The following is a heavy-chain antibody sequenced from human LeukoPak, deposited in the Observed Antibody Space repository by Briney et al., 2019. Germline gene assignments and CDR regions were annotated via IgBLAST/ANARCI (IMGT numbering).Heavy chain of an antibody. J-gene: IGHJ3*02. CDR2: IIPIFGTA. CDR3: ARDLGYSSSTRGAFDI. Sequence: GASVKVSCKASGGTFSSYAISWVRQAPGQGLEWMGGIIPIFGTANYAQKFQGRVTITTDESTSTAYMELSSLRSEDTAVYYCARDLGYSSSTRGAFDIWGQGTMVTVSS. CDR1: GGTFSSYA. V-gene: IGHV1-69*05. D-gene: IGHD6-6*01.